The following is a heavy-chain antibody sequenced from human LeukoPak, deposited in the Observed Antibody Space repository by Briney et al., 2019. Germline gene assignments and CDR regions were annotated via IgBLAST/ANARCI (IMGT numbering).Heavy chain of an antibody. Sequence: ASVKVSCKVSGYTFTDYYMHWVQQAPGKGLEWMGLVDPEDGETIYAEKFQGRVTITADTSTDTAYMELSSLRSEDTAVYYCARDMGGYNSFSVYWGQGTLVTVSS. CDR3: ARDMGGYNSFSVY. V-gene: IGHV1-69-2*01. CDR1: GYTFTDYY. CDR2: VDPEDGET. D-gene: IGHD5-24*01. J-gene: IGHJ4*02.